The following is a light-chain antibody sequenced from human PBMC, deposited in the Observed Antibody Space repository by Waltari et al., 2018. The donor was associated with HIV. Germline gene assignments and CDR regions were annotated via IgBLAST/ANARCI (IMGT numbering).Light chain of an antibody. CDR2: EDD. V-gene: IGLV2-23*01. J-gene: IGLJ3*02. Sequence: SALTQPASVSGSPGQAITVSCTGSSSDVGSYNLVSWYQQHPGKAPKLMIYEDDKRPSGVSNRVSGSKSGNTASLTSSGLQAEDEADYYCCSYAGSTTWLFGGGTKLTVL. CDR3: CSYAGSTTWL. CDR1: SSDVGSYNL.